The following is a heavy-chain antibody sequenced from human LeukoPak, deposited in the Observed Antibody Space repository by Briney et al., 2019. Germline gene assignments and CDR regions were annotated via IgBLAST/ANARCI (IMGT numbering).Heavy chain of an antibody. D-gene: IGHD6-13*01. Sequence: SETLSLTCTLSGGSISSYYWSWIRQPAGKGLEWIGRIYTSGSTNYNPSLKSRVTMSVDTSKNQFSLKLNSVTAADTALYYCARRIAAAATTDYFDYWGQGTLVTVSS. CDR2: IYTSGST. CDR3: ARRIAAAATTDYFDY. J-gene: IGHJ4*02. CDR1: GGSISSYY. V-gene: IGHV4-4*07.